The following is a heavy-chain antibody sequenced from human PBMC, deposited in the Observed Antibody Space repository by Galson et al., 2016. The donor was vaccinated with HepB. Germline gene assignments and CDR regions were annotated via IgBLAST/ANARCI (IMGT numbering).Heavy chain of an antibody. J-gene: IGHJ4*02. CDR2: IYYSGTT. Sequence: SETLSLTCIVSDGSVSSYSWSWIRQPPGKGLEWIGYIYYSGTTYYNLSLKSRVTISVDTSKNQFSLKLSSVTAADTAVYYCARVGRLDFWSGFYVPPFDYWGQGTLVAVSS. V-gene: IGHV4-59*02. D-gene: IGHD3-3*01. CDR3: ARVGRLDFWSGFYVPPFDY. CDR1: DGSVSSYS.